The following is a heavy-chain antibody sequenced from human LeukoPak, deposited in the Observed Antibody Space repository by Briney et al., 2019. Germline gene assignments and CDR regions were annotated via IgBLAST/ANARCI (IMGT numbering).Heavy chain of an antibody. Sequence: SETLSLTCAVYGGSFSGYYWSWIRQPPGKGLEWSGEINHSGSTNYNPSLKSRVTISVDTSKNQFSLKLSSVTAADTAVYYCARGVLDRKAAAGTTYYYYYYGMDVWGQGTTVTVSS. CDR2: INHSGST. CDR3: ARGVLDRKAAAGTTYYYYYYGMDV. V-gene: IGHV4-34*01. D-gene: IGHD6-13*01. J-gene: IGHJ6*02. CDR1: GGSFSGYY.